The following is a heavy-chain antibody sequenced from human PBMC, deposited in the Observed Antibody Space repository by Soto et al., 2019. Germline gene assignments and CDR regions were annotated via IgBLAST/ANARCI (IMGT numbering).Heavy chain of an antibody. CDR3: ATAGHYYDSSGYAN. CDR1: GYSFATSG. V-gene: IGHV1-18*01. J-gene: IGHJ4*02. Sequence: QVKLVQSGTEVKKPGASMKVSCKASGYSFATSGMSWVRQAPGQGLEWMGWISAYNGNTNYEQKLQDRVTMTTDTSTSTAYLELRSLRSDDTAVYYCATAGHYYDSSGYANWGQGTLVTVSS. D-gene: IGHD3-22*01. CDR2: ISAYNGNT.